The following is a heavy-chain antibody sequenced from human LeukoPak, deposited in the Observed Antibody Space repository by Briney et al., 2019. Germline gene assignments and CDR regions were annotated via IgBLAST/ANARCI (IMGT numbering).Heavy chain of an antibody. V-gene: IGHV3-64*01. J-gene: IGHJ6*03. CDR3: ARAPYYYYYYIDV. CDR2: IDSDGRST. CDR1: GFTFSSYA. Sequence: GGSLRLSCAAPGFTFSSYAMLWVRQAPGKGLEYVSAIDSDGRSTFYASSVEGRVTISRDNSKNTLYLQMCSLRPEDTAVYYCARAPYYYYYYIDVWGKGTTVTVSS.